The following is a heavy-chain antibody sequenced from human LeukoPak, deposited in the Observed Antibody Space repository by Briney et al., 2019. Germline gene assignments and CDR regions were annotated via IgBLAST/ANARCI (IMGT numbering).Heavy chain of an antibody. CDR1: GFTFTSYA. D-gene: IGHD2-2*02. CDR3: VYCSSSSCYKTGNYFDS. J-gene: IGHJ4*02. V-gene: IGHV3-23*01. Sequence: GGSLRLSCVASGFTFTSYAKSWVRQAPGKGLEWVSAISGSGVNTYYADSVKGRFTISGDNSKNTVYLQMNSLRAEDTALYYCVYCSSSSCYKTGNYFDSWGQGTPVTVSS. CDR2: ISGSGVNT.